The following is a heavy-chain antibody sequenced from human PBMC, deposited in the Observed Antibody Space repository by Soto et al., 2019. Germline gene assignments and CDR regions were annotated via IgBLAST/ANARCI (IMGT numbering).Heavy chain of an antibody. CDR3: ARDLWGYCGTDCYPLDV. CDR2: MYNTGST. D-gene: IGHD2-21*02. Sequence: SGTLSLTCTVSSGSISSDYWSCIRQPPGKGLEWIGYMYNTGSTVYNPPFKSRVTISVDTFKNHFSLKLNSVTAADTAVYYCARDLWGYCGTDCYPLDVWGQGTTVTSP. CDR1: SGSISSDY. V-gene: IGHV4-59*01. J-gene: IGHJ6*02.